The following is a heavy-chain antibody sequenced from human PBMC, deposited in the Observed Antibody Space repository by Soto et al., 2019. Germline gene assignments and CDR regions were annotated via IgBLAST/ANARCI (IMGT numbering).Heavy chain of an antibody. V-gene: IGHV1-18*01. D-gene: IGHD3-16*02. CDR1: GYTFTSYG. J-gene: IGHJ3*02. CDR3: ARDQDDYIWGSYRYAFDI. CDR2: ISAYNGNT. Sequence: QVTLVQSGAEVKKPGASVKVSCKASGYTFTSYGISWVRQAPGQGLEWMGWISAYNGNTNYAQKLQGRVTMTTDTSTSTAYMELRSLRSDDTAVYYCARDQDDYIWGSYRYAFDIWGQGTMVTVSS.